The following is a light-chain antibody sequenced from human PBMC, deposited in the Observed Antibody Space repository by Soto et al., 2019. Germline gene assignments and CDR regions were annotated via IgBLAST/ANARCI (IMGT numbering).Light chain of an antibody. CDR3: QQYYSIPQT. J-gene: IGKJ1*01. Sequence: DIVMTQSPDSLAVSLGERATINCKSSQSVLNYLAWYQQKPGQPPKLLIYWASTRESGVPDRVSGSGSGTDFTLTISSLQAEDVAVYYCQQYYSIPQTFGQGTKVEIK. V-gene: IGKV4-1*01. CDR1: QSVLNY. CDR2: WAS.